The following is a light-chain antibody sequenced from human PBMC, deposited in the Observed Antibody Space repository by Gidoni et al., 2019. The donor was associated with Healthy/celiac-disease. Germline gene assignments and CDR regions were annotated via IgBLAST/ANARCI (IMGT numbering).Light chain of an antibody. CDR3: QQYGSSPPWT. CDR2: GAS. CDR1: QSVSSSY. V-gene: IGKV3-20*01. J-gene: IGKJ1*01. Sequence: IVLTQSPGTLSLSQGERATLSCRASQSVSSSYLAWYQQKPGQAPRLLIYGASSRATGIPDRFSGSGSGTDFTLTISRLEPEDFAVYYCQQYGSSPPWTFGQGTKVEIK.